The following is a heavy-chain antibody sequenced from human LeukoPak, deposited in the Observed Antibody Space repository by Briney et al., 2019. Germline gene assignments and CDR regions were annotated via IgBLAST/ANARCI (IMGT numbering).Heavy chain of an antibody. CDR3: ARGGDSGHDL. V-gene: IGHV1-69*06. J-gene: IGHJ4*02. Sequence: SVKVSCKASGGTFSSYAISWVRQAPGQGLEWMGGIIPIFGTANYSQKFQGRCTITADKSTSTDYMELSSLRSEDTAVYYCARGGDSGHDLWGQGTLVTVSS. CDR2: IIPIFGTA. D-gene: IGHD5-12*01. CDR1: GGTFSSYA.